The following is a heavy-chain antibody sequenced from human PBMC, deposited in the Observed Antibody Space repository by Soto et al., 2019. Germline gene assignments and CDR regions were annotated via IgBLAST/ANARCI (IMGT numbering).Heavy chain of an antibody. Sequence: EVQLVESGGGLVKPGGSLRLSCEASGFTFSSYSMNWVRQSPGKGLEWVSSISSSSSYIYYADSVKGRFTISRDNAKNALYLQMNSLRVEDTAVYFCAKDRATLAVAGTRSDYWGQGTLVTVSS. D-gene: IGHD6-19*01. CDR3: AKDRATLAVAGTRSDY. CDR1: GFTFSSYS. V-gene: IGHV3-21*01. J-gene: IGHJ4*02. CDR2: ISSSSSYI.